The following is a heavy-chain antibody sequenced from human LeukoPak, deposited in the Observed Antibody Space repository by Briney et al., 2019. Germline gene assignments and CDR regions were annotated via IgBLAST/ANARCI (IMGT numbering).Heavy chain of an antibody. D-gene: IGHD4-23*01. V-gene: IGHV1-18*01. CDR2: INPHKGNT. Sequence: GASVKVSCKASGYTFTSYGISWVRQAPGQGLEWMGWINPHKGNTNYAKNFQDRVTMTTDTSTTTAYMELRSLRSDDTALYYCARDKKFVGWHHGNSVGYWGQGTLVIVSS. CDR3: ARDKKFVGWHHGNSVGY. CDR1: GYTFTSYG. J-gene: IGHJ4*02.